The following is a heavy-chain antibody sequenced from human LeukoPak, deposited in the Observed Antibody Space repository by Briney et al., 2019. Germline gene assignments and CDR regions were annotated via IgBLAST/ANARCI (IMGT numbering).Heavy chain of an antibody. D-gene: IGHD5-12*01. Sequence: GGSLRLSCAASGFTFDDYGMSWVRQAPGKGLEWVSGINWNGGSTGYADSVKGRFTISRDNAKNSLYLQMNSLRAEDTALYYCARDRLDIVATAWAYYYYYMDAWGKGTTVTVSS. CDR2: INWNGGST. CDR3: ARDRLDIVATAWAYYYYYMDA. V-gene: IGHV3-20*04. J-gene: IGHJ6*03. CDR1: GFTFDDYG.